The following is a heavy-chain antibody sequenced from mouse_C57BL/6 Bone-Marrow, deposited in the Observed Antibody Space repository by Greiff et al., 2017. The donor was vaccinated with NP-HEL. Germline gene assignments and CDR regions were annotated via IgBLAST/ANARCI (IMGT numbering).Heavy chain of an antibody. Sequence: EVKLQESGPGLVKPSQTVFLTCTVTGISITTGNYRWSWIRQFPGNKLEWIGYIYYSGTITYNPSLTSRTTITRDTPKNQFFLEMNSLTAEDTATYYCARDDYDDGFYAMDYWGQGTSVTVSS. CDR2: IYYSGTI. J-gene: IGHJ4*01. CDR3: ARDDYDDGFYAMDY. V-gene: IGHV3-5*01. D-gene: IGHD2-4*01. CDR1: GISITTGNYR.